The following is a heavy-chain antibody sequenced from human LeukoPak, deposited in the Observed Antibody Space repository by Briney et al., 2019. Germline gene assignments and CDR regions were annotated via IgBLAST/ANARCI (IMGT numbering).Heavy chain of an antibody. V-gene: IGHV3-15*01. D-gene: IGHD5-18*01. CDR3: ATERGYTYGPFDY. Sequence: GGSLRLSCATSGFIFNDAYMSWVRQAPGKGLEWVGHIKNKNDGGTTDYAAPVKGRFTISRDESKNTLFLQMNSLKTEDTAVYYCATERGYTYGPFDYWGQGTLVTVSS. CDR1: GFIFNDAY. CDR2: IKNKNDGGTT. J-gene: IGHJ4*02.